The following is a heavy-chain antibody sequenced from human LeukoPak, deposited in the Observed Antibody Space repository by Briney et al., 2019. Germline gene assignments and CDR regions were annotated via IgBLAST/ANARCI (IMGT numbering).Heavy chain of an antibody. Sequence: GGSLRLSCAPSGFTFDDYAMHWVRQAPRKGRKWVSLISGDGGSTYYADSVKGRFTISRDNSKNSLYLQMNSLRTEDPALYYCAKDWSRGSYSLAGYWGQGTLVTVSS. CDR3: AKDWSRGSYSLAGY. CDR2: ISGDGGST. V-gene: IGHV3-43*02. D-gene: IGHD1-26*01. J-gene: IGHJ4*02. CDR1: GFTFDDYA.